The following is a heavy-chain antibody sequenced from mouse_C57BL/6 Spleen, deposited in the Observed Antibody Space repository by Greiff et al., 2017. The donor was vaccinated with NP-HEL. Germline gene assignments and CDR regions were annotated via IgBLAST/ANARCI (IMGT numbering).Heavy chain of an antibody. CDR3: ARGDLMTTVVARGYYYAMDY. Sequence: EVQLQQSGPELVKPGASVKISCKASGYTFTDYYMNWVKQSHGKSLEWIGDINPNNGGTSYNQKFKGKATLTVDKSSSTAYMELRSLTSEDSAVYYCARGDLMTTVVARGYYYAMDYWGQGTSVTVSS. J-gene: IGHJ4*01. V-gene: IGHV1-26*01. CDR1: GYTFTDYY. D-gene: IGHD1-1*01. CDR2: INPNNGGT.